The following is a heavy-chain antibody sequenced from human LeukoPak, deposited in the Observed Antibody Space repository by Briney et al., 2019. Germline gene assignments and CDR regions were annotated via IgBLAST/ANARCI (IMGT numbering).Heavy chain of an antibody. CDR2: IGTDTRYM. J-gene: IGHJ4*02. CDR1: GFTFSSYL. Sequence: GGSLRLSCAASGFTFSSYLMNWVRQAPGKGLEWVSSIGTDTRYMFYADSVKGRFTISRDNAKNSLFLQMNSLRAEDTAVYYCAREITGEGFDYWGQGTLVTVSS. D-gene: IGHD7-27*01. CDR3: AREITGEGFDY. V-gene: IGHV3-21*01.